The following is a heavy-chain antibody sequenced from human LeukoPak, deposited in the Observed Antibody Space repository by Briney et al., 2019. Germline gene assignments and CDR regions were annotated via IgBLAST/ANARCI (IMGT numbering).Heavy chain of an antibody. CDR1: GGSISNYY. CDR3: ARESFSGSYDY. CDR2: IYPSGST. J-gene: IGHJ4*02. V-gene: IGHV4-4*07. D-gene: IGHD1-26*01. Sequence: SETLSLTCTVSGGSISNYYWTWTRQPAGKGLEWIGRIYPSGSTNYNPSLKSRVTISVDKSKNKFSLKVSSVTAADTAVYYCARESFSGSYDYWGQGTLVTVSS.